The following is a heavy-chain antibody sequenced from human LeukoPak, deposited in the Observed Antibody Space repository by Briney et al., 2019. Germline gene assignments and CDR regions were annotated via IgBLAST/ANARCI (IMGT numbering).Heavy chain of an antibody. CDR2: VGYDGTKK. CDR3: ATWASSILGTDC. D-gene: IGHD3-3*01. V-gene: IGHV3-30*02. Sequence: GGSLRLSCAASEFTFKSYVMTWVRQAPGKGLEWVAFVGYDGTKKYYTESVKGRFTVSRDNSKNTLFLQMDSLRSEDTALYYCATWASSILGTDCWGQGTLVTVSS. CDR1: EFTFKSYV. J-gene: IGHJ4*02.